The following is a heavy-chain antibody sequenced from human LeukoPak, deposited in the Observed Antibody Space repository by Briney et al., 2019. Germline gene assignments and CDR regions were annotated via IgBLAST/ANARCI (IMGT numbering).Heavy chain of an antibody. J-gene: IGHJ6*02. CDR1: GGTFSSYA. V-gene: IGHV1-69*04. CDR3: ASVASAGNYYYGMDV. Sequence: SVTVSCKASGGTFSSYAISWVRQAPGQGLEWMGRIIPILGIANYAQKFQGRVTITADKSTSTAYMELSSLRSEDTAVYYCASVASAGNYYYGMDVWGQGTTVTVSS. D-gene: IGHD5-12*01. CDR2: IIPILGIA.